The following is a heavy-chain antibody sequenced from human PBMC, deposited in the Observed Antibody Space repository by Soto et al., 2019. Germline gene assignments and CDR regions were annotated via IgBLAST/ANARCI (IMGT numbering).Heavy chain of an antibody. CDR2: IYYSGST. V-gene: IGHV4-59*01. CDR1: GGSISSYY. J-gene: IGHJ4*02. Sequence: PSETLSLTCTVSGGSISSYYWSWIRQPPGKGLEWIGYIYYSGSTNYNPSLKSRVTISVDTSKNQFSLKLTSMTAADTAVYYCARDHPHSYGIYYFDYWGQGTLVTVSS. D-gene: IGHD5-18*01. CDR3: ARDHPHSYGIYYFDY.